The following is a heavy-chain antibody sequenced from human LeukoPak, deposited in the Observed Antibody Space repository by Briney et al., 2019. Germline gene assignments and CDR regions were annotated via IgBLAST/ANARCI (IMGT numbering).Heavy chain of an antibody. J-gene: IGHJ6*02. CDR3: AKSIGLIYYYGMDV. CDR2: ISGSGGST. Sequence: GGSLRLSCAASGFTFSSYAMSWVRQAPGKGLEWVSAISGSGGSTYYADSVKGRFTISRDNSKNTLYLQMNSLRAEDTAVYYCAKSIGLIYYYGMDVWAKGPRSPSP. D-gene: IGHD3-16*01. CDR1: GFTFSSYA. V-gene: IGHV3-23*01.